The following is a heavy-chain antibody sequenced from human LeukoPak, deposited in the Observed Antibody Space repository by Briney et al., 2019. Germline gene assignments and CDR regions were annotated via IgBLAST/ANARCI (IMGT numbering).Heavy chain of an antibody. J-gene: IGHJ6*02. CDR3: ARGGGPGLRLGPYYYYYGMDV. Sequence: ASVKVSCKASGYTFTSYDINWVRQATGQGLEWMGWMNPNSGNTGYAQKFQGRVTMTGNTSISTAYMELSSLRSEDTAVYYCARGGGPGLRLGPYYYYYGMDVWGQGTTVTVSS. CDR2: MNPNSGNT. D-gene: IGHD5-12*01. CDR1: GYTFTSYD. V-gene: IGHV1-8*01.